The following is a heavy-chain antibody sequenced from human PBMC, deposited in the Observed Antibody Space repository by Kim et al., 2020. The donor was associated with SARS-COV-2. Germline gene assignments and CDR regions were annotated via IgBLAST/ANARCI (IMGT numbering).Heavy chain of an antibody. CDR1: GFTFSSYA. V-gene: IGHV3-64D*09. D-gene: IGHD6-19*01. J-gene: IGHJ4*02. Sequence: GGSLRLSCSASGFTFSSYAMHWVRQAPGKGLEYVSAISSNGGSTYYADSVKGRFTISRDNSKNTLYLQMSSLRAEDTAVYYCVKGVGSGWYWGTFDYWGQGTLVTVSS. CDR3: VKGVGSGWYWGTFDY. CDR2: ISSNGGST.